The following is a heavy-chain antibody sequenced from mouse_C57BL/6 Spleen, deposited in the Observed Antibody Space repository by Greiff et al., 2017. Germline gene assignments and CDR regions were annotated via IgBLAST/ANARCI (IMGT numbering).Heavy chain of an antibody. J-gene: IGHJ2*01. CDR1: GYTFTSYW. CDR3: ALSGNYFDY. CDR2: IDPSDSYT. D-gene: IGHD2-1*01. V-gene: IGHV1-69*01. Sequence: QVQLQQPGAELVMPGASVKLSCKASGYTFTSYWMHWVKQRPGQGLEWIGEIDPSDSYTNYNQKLKGKTTLTVDKSSSTAYMQLSSLTSEDSAVYDCALSGNYFDYWGQGTTLTVSS.